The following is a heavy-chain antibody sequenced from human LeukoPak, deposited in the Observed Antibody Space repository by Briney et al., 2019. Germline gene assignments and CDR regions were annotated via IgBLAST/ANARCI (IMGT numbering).Heavy chain of an antibody. Sequence: ASVKVSCKASGGTFSSYAISWVRQAPGQGLEWMGRIIPIFGTANYAQKFQGRVTITTDESTSTAYMELGSLRSEDTAVYYCASSYYYDSSGYPFDYWGQGTLVTVSS. V-gene: IGHV1-69*05. J-gene: IGHJ4*02. CDR1: GGTFSSYA. CDR3: ASSYYYDSSGYPFDY. CDR2: IIPIFGTA. D-gene: IGHD3-22*01.